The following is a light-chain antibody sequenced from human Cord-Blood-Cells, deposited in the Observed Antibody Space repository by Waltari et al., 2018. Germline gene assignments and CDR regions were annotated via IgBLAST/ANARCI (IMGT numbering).Light chain of an antibody. CDR3: QSADSSGTYGV. CDR1: ALPTHS. V-gene: IGLV3-25*03. J-gene: IGLJ3*02. CDR2: KDS. Sequence: SYELTQPPSVSVSPGQTARITCSGDALPTHSPYWYQKKPGQAPVLVIYKDSERPSGITERFSGSSSGTTVTLTISGVQAEDEADYYCQSADSSGTYGVFGGGTKLTVL.